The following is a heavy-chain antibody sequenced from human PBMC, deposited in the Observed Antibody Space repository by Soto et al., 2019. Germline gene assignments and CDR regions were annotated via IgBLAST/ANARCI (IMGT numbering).Heavy chain of an antibody. D-gene: IGHD3-10*01. CDR3: TRAAWFPYLSFY. CDR1: GSTFVRFE. V-gene: IGHV3-48*03. J-gene: IGHJ4*02. CDR2: ISSSGSTA. Sequence: GGSWRLSCEASGSTFVRFELLWVRQAPGKGLEWISYISSSGSTAYYASSVEGRFTISRDNANNSVYLQMDSLRAEDTALYYCTRAAWFPYLSFYWGQGALVTVSS.